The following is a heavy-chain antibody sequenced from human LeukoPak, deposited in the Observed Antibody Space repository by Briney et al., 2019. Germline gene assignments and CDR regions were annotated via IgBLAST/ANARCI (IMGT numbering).Heavy chain of an antibody. CDR1: GFTFSSYS. D-gene: IGHD4-17*01. CDR3: ARDTTVTSDY. CDR2: ISSSSSTI. V-gene: IGHV3-48*01. J-gene: IGHJ4*02. Sequence: GGSLRLSCAASGFTFSSYSMNWVRQAPGKGLEWVSYISSSSSTIYYADSVKGRFTISRDNAKNSPYLQMNSLRAEDTAVYYCARDTTVTSDYWGQGTLVTVSS.